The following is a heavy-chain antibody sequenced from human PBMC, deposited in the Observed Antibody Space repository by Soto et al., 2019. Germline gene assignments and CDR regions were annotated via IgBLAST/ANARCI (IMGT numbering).Heavy chain of an antibody. CDR3: ARDKTNYYDSSGSFDY. V-gene: IGHV3-30-3*01. CDR2: ISYDGSNK. CDR1: GFTFSSYA. D-gene: IGHD3-22*01. J-gene: IGHJ4*02. Sequence: GGSLRLSCAASGFTFSSYAMHWVRQAPGKGLEWVAVISYDGSNKYYADSVKGRFTISRDNSKNTLYLQMNSLRAEDTAVYYCARDKTNYYDSSGSFDYWGQGTLVTVSS.